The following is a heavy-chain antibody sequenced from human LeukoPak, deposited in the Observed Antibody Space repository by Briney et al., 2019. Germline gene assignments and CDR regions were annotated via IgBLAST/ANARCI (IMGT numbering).Heavy chain of an antibody. CDR3: ARDLPPAGGYGGYVGY. CDR2: ISGSGGRT. V-gene: IGHV3-23*01. Sequence: GGSLRLSCAASGFTFSSYAMSWVRQAPGKGLEWVSAISGSGGRTYYADSVKGRFTISRDNAKNSLYLQMNSLRAEDTAVYYCARDLPPAGGYGGYVGYWGQGTLVTVSS. D-gene: IGHD5-12*01. CDR1: GFTFSSYA. J-gene: IGHJ4*02.